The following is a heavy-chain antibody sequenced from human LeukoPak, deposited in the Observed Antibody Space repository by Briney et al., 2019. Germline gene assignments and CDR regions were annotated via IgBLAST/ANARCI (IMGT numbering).Heavy chain of an antibody. CDR2: ISASGGNT. Sequence: GGSLRLSCVTSGFTFTNHWMSWVRQAPGKGLEWVSAISASGGNTYYADSMKGRFTISRDNSKNTLYLQMSSLRAEDTAVYYCAKGTYCSGANCYPSVYYYYYMDVWGKGTTVTVSS. CDR1: GFTFTNHW. J-gene: IGHJ6*03. CDR3: AKGTYCSGANCYPSVYYYYYMDV. V-gene: IGHV3-23*01. D-gene: IGHD2-15*01.